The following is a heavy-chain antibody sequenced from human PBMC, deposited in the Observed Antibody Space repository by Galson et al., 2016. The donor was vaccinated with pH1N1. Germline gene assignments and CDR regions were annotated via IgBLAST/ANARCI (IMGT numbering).Heavy chain of an antibody. D-gene: IGHD2-21*01. CDR1: GGSFTNYC. J-gene: IGHJ1*01. Sequence: ETLSLTCAAYGGSFTNYCWTWIRQPPGKGLEWIGEIHHRGSTNDNPSLKSRVTLSMDTSKRQVSPKLRSVTAAATGVYFWARGPFGPRFGGGWGRYFPQWGQGTLVTVSS. CDR2: IHHRGST. V-gene: IGHV4-34*01. CDR3: ARGPFGPRFGGGWGRYFPQ.